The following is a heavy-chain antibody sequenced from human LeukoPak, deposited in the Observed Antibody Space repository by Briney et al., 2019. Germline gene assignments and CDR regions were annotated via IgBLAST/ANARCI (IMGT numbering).Heavy chain of an antibody. CDR3: AREIAVAVGYYYYYMDV. CDR2: IYYSGST. D-gene: IGHD6-19*01. V-gene: IGHV4-59*12. Sequence: PSETLSLTCTVSGDSISSYYWSWIRQPPGEGLEWIGYIYYSGSTNYNPSLKSRVTMSVDTSKNQFSLKLSSVTAADTAVYYCAREIAVAVGYYYYYMDVWGKGTTVTISS. J-gene: IGHJ6*03. CDR1: GDSISSYY.